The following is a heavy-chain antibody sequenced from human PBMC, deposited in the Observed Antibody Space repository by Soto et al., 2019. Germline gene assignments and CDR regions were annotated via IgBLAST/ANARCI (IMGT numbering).Heavy chain of an antibody. CDR2: ISSSSSTI. CDR1: GFTFSSYS. J-gene: IGHJ4*02. Sequence: GGSLRLSCAASGFTFSSYSMNWVRQAPGKGLEWVSYISSSSSTIYYADSVKGRFTISRDNAKNSLYLQMNSLRDEDTAVYYCARPADSYCSSTSCYVNLVLPFAYWGQGTLVTVSS. CDR3: ARPADSYCSSTSCYVNLVLPFAY. V-gene: IGHV3-48*02. D-gene: IGHD2-2*01.